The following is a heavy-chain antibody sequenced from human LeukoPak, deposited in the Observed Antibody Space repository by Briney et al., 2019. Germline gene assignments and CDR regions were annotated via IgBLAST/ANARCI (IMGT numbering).Heavy chain of an antibody. CDR1: GFTVSSNY. D-gene: IGHD2-2*01. CDR2: IYSGGST. V-gene: IGHV3-53*01. Sequence: GGSLRLSCAASGFTVSSNYMSWVRQAPGKGLEWVSVIYSGGSTYYADSVKGRFTISRHNSKNTLYLQMNSLRAEDTAVYYCARDVCSSTSCQKDYWGQGTLVTVSS. J-gene: IGHJ4*02. CDR3: ARDVCSSTSCQKDY.